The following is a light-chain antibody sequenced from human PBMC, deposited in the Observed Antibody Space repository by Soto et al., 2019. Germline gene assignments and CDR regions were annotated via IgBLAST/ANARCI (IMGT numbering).Light chain of an antibody. CDR1: QAISTW. Sequence: DIQMTQSPSSVSASVGDRVTITCRASQAISTWLAWYQQKPGKAPKLLIYAASNLQTWVPSRFSGSGSGTDFTLTISSLQPDDFATYYCQQANSFPRTFGQGTKVEIK. CDR2: AAS. J-gene: IGKJ1*01. V-gene: IGKV1D-12*01. CDR3: QQANSFPRT.